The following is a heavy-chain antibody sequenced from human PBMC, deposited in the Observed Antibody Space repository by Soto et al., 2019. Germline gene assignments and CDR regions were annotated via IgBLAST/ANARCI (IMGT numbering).Heavy chain of an antibody. CDR3: ARSMTTVVTLDY. D-gene: IGHD4-17*01. V-gene: IGHV4-39*01. CDR2: IYYSGST. Sequence: LTCTVSGGSISSSSYYWGWIRQPPGKGLEWIGSIYYSGSTYYNPSLKSRVTISVDTSKNQFSLKLSSVTAADTAVYYCARSMTTVVTLDYWGQGTLVTVSS. CDR1: GGSISSSSYY. J-gene: IGHJ4*02.